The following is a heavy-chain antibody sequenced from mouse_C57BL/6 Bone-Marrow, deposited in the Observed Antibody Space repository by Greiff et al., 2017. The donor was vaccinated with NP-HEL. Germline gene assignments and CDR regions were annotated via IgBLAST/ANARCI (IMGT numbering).Heavy chain of an antibody. CDR1: GFTFSSYA. V-gene: IGHV5-4*01. CDR3: ARDIPDYYGSSFYWYFDV. D-gene: IGHD1-1*01. Sequence: EVKVVESGGGLVKPGGSLKLSCAASGFTFSSYAMSWVRQTPEKRLEWVATISDGGSYTYYPDNVKGRFTISRDNAKNNLYLQMSHLKSEDTAMYYCARDIPDYYGSSFYWYFDVWGTGTTVTVSS. CDR2: ISDGGSYT. J-gene: IGHJ1*03.